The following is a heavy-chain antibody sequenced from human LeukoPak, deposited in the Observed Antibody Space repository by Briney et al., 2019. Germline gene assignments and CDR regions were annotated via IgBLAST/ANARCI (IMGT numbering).Heavy chain of an antibody. Sequence: ASVKVSCKASGYTFTGYYMHWVRQAPGQGLEWMGWISAYNGNTNYAQKLQGRVTMTTDTSTSTAYMELRSLRSDDTAVYYCARDPLAFDWYDLWGQGTLVTVSS. CDR2: ISAYNGNT. CDR1: GYTFTGYY. V-gene: IGHV1-18*04. D-gene: IGHD3-3*02. J-gene: IGHJ5*02. CDR3: ARDPLAFDWYDL.